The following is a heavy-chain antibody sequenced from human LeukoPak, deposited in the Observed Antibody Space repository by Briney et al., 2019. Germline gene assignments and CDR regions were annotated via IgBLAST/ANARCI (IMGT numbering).Heavy chain of an antibody. D-gene: IGHD4-23*01. CDR2: ISVYNVNT. CDR1: GSTYTNYG. V-gene: IGHV1-18*01. CDR3: AQIGYGGNWAHY. Sequence: ASMNVSCKVSGSTYTNYGITWGRQAPRQGLEWMGWISVYNVNTNYAQKLQGRVTMTADTSTSTAYLELRTLSSDDTAVYYCAQIGYGGNWAHYWGQGTLVTVSS. J-gene: IGHJ4*02.